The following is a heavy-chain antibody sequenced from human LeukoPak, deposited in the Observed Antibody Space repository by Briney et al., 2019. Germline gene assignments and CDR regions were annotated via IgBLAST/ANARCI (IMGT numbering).Heavy chain of an antibody. D-gene: IGHD2-15*01. CDR1: GFTFSSYS. V-gene: IGHV3-48*01. CDR2: ISSTSSTI. J-gene: IGHJ4*02. CDR3: VRDASGYS. Sequence: GGSLRLSCAASGFTFSSYSMNWVRQAPGKGLECVSYISSTSSTIYYANSVRGRFTISRDNAKNSLYLQMDSLRVEDTAVYHCVRDASGYSWGQGTLVTVSS.